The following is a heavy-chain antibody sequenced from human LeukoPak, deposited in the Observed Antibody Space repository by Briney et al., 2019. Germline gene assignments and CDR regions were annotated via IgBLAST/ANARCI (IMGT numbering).Heavy chain of an antibody. CDR1: GGSFSGYY. CDR2: INHSGST. Sequence: PSETLSLTCAVYGGSFSGYYWSWIRQPPGKGLEWIGEINHSGSTNYNPSLKSRVTILVDTSKNQFSLKLSSVTAADTAVYYCARRGTGSYYYGSGNDYWGQGTLVTVSS. V-gene: IGHV4-34*01. CDR3: ARRGTGSYYYGSGNDY. D-gene: IGHD3-10*01. J-gene: IGHJ4*02.